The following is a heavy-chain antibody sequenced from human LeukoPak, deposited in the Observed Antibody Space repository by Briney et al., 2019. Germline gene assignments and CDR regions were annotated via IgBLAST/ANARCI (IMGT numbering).Heavy chain of an antibody. D-gene: IGHD3-9*01. V-gene: IGHV4-39*07. CDR3: ATDNVLRYFDWLTPI. Sequence: TSETLSLTCTVSGGSISTSSYYWGWIRQPPGKGLEWIASINYSGSTYYNPSLKSRVTISVDTSKNQFSLKLSSVTAADTAVYYCATDNVLRYFDWLTPIWGQGTMVTVSS. CDR2: INYSGST. J-gene: IGHJ3*02. CDR1: GGSISTSSYY.